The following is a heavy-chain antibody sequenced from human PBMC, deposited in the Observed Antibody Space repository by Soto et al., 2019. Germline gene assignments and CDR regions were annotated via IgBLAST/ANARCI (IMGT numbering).Heavy chain of an antibody. J-gene: IGHJ4*02. Sequence: EVQLLESGGGLVQPGGSLRLSWAAPGFPFSSNAWNGVRQLPGKGLEWVSTISFSGVNRHYADSVKGRFTISRDNSKNTLYLQMNSLRAEDTAIYYCAKVGSGSYSAHSWGQGTLVTVSS. V-gene: IGHV3-23*01. CDR1: GFPFSSNA. CDR2: ISFSGVNR. CDR3: AKVGSGSYSAHS. D-gene: IGHD3-10*01.